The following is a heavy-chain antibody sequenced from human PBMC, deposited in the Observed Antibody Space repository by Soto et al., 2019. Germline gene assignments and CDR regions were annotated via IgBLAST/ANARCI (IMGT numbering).Heavy chain of an antibody. CDR1: GFSLSTTGEG. CDR3: ASIRVEDTSPDYTGLDV. V-gene: IGHV2-5*01. J-gene: IGHJ6*02. Sequence: QITLKEAGPTLVKPTQTLTLTCTFSGFSLSTTGEGVFWIRQPPGKAPEWLALVHWNDDKRYSPSLRPRLTSMKDTSRNQVVLSLTNLDPVDTDTYYCASIRVEDTSPDYTGLDVWGQGTTVIVSS. CDR2: VHWNDDK.